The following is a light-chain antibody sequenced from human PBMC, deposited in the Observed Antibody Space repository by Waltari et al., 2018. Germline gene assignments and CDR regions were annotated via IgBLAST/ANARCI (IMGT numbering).Light chain of an antibody. CDR2: KIS. J-gene: IGKJ1*01. CDR3: VQASHFPRT. Sequence: DLVMTQTPLSALVTLGQSASISCRSSQSLVHSNGNTYFGWLHQRPGQSPRPLIYKISNRFSGVPDRFSGSGAGTDFILEISRVEAEDVGVYYCVQASHFPRTFGQGTKVEIK. CDR1: QSLVHSNGNTY. V-gene: IGKV2-24*01.